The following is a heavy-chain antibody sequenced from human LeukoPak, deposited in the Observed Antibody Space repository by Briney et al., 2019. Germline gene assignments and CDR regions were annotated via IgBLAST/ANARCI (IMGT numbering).Heavy chain of an antibody. V-gene: IGHV3-30*03. J-gene: IGHJ1*01. CDR3: ARRPVAAEYFQH. CDR2: ISYDEI. CDR1: GFTFDDYA. D-gene: IGHD6-25*01. Sequence: GGSLRLSCAASGFTFDDYAMHWVRQAPGEGLEWVAVISYDEIYYADSVKGRFTISRDLSTNTLYLQMNSLTTEDTAMYFCARRPVAAEYFQHWGQGTLVTVSS.